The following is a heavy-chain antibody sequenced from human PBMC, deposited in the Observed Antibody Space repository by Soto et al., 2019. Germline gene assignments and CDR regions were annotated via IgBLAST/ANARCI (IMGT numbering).Heavy chain of an antibody. J-gene: IGHJ4*02. CDR1: AFSFSKSG. V-gene: IGHV3-33*01. CDR3: ARSSGSYFAAFYDN. Sequence: QARLVESGGGVVQPGTSLRLSCAASAFSFSKSGMHWVRQAPGKGLEWVAAIWDDGGNKYYADSVRGRFTISRDNSKNTLLLQMSSLTAEDTAFYYCARSSGSYFAAFYDNWGQGTLVTVSS. D-gene: IGHD3-10*01. CDR2: IWDDGGNK.